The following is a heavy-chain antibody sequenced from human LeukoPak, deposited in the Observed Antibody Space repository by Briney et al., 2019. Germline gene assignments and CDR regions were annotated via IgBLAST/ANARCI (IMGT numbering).Heavy chain of an antibody. CDR2: ISGSGDST. CDR3: ARGLPSGSYCCGY. D-gene: IGHD3-10*01. CDR1: GFTFSSYA. V-gene: IGHV3-23*01. J-gene: IGHJ4*02. Sequence: GGSLRLSCAASGFTFSSYAMSWVRQAPGKGLEWVSVISGSGDSTYYADSVKGRFTISRDNCKNTLYLQMNSLRAEDTAVYYCARGLPSGSYCCGYWGQGTLVTVSS.